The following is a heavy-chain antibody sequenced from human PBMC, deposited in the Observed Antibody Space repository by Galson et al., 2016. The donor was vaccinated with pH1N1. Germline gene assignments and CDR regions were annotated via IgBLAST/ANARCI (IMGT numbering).Heavy chain of an antibody. CDR1: GLTFSSYE. Sequence: SLRLSCADSGLTFSSYEMNWVRQAPGKGLEWVAFISSGGYSIQYADSVEGRFTISRDNAKSSLYLQMNSLRPEDTAVYYCATAPTGPGWFGVDVWGQGTTVIVS. D-gene: IGHD2-15*01. J-gene: IGHJ6*02. CDR3: ATAPTGPGWFGVDV. CDR2: ISSGGYSI. V-gene: IGHV3-48*03.